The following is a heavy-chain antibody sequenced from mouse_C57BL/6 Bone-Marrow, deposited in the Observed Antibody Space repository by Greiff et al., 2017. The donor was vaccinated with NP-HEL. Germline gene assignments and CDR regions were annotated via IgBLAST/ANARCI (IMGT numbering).Heavy chain of an antibody. CDR2: IDPSDSYT. CDR3: ALMRSITVQNWYYFDY. D-gene: IGHD1-1*01. V-gene: IGHV1-69*01. J-gene: IGHJ2*01. Sequence: QVQLQQPGAELVMPGASVKLSCKASGYTFTSYWMHWVKQRPGQGLEWIGEIDPSDSYTNYNHKFKGKSTLTVDKSSSTAYMQLTSLTSEDSAVYYCALMRSITVQNWYYFDYWGQGTTLTVSS. CDR1: GYTFTSYW.